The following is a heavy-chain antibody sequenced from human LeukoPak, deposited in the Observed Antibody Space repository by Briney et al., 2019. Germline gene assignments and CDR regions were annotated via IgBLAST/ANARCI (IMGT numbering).Heavy chain of an antibody. V-gene: IGHV3-23*01. CDR1: GFTFSTDA. CDR3: AKDRITNFDY. CDR2: ISASGGST. J-gene: IGHJ4*02. Sequence: GGSLKLSCAASGFTFSTDAMSWVRQAPGKGLEWVSGISASGGSTFYADSVKGRFTVSRDNSKNTLYLQVNSLRAEDTAVYYCAKDRITNFDYWGQGTLVTVSS.